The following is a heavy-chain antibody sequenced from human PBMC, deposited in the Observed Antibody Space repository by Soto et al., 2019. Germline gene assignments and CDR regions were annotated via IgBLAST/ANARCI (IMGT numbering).Heavy chain of an antibody. V-gene: IGHV4-39*01. Sequence: QLQLQESGPGLVKPSETLSLTCTVSGGSISSSSYYWGWIRQPPGKGLEWIGSIYYSGSTYYNPSLKSRVTISVDTSKNQFSLKLSSVTAADTAVYYCASYDRIGGYFDYWGQGTLVTVSS. CDR3: ASYDRIGGYFDY. CDR1: GGSISSSSYY. CDR2: IYYSGST. D-gene: IGHD3-22*01. J-gene: IGHJ4*02.